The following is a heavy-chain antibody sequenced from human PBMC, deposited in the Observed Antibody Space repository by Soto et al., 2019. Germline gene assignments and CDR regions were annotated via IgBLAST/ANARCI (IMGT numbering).Heavy chain of an antibody. V-gene: IGHV1-69*13. J-gene: IGHJ4*02. D-gene: IGHD1-26*01. CDR2: IIPIFGTA. CDR3: ASSPWGATHFDY. Sequence: SVKVSCKASGGTFSSYAISWVRQAPGQGLEWMGGIIPIFGTANYAQKFQGRVTITADESTSTAYMELSSLRSEDTAVYYCASSPWGATHFDYWGQGTLVTVSS. CDR1: GGTFSSYA.